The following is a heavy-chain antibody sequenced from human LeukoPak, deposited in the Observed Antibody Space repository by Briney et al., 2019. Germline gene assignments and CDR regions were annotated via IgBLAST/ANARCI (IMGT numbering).Heavy chain of an antibody. CDR2: ISSSSSTI. Sequence: GGSLRLSCAASGFTVSSNYMNWVRQAPGKGLEWVSYISSSSSTIYYADSVKGRFTISRDNAKNSLYLQMNSLRAEDTAVYYCARSTPYDSSGYYYEEFDYWGQGTLVTVSS. CDR3: ARSTPYDSSGYYYEEFDY. D-gene: IGHD3-22*01. CDR1: GFTVSSNY. V-gene: IGHV3-48*01. J-gene: IGHJ4*02.